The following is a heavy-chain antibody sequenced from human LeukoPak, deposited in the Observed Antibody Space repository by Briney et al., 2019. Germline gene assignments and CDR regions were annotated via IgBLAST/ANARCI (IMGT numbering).Heavy chain of an antibody. CDR3: AKAASSSWPSYYYGMDV. CDR1: GFIFGDYY. D-gene: IGHD6-13*01. V-gene: IGHV3-11*01. J-gene: IGHJ6*02. Sequence: GGSLRLSCADSGFIFGDYYMNWIRQAPGKGLAWVSNISSRSSATYFANSVKGRFTISRDNAKNSLYLQMSSLRVDDTAVYYCAKAASSSWPSYYYGMDVWGQGTTVTVSS. CDR2: ISSRSSAT.